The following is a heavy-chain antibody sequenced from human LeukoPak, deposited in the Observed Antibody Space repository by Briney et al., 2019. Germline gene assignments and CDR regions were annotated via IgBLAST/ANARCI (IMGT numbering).Heavy chain of an antibody. J-gene: IGHJ4*02. CDR1: GFTFSSYS. D-gene: IGHD3-10*01. V-gene: IGHV3-21*01. Sequence: GRSLRLSCAASGFTFSSYSMNWVRQAPGKGLEWVSSISSSSSYIYYADSVKGRFTISRDNAKNSLYLQMNSLRAEDTAVYYCARDLRELPDYWGQGTLVTVSS. CDR2: ISSSSSYI. CDR3: ARDLRELPDY.